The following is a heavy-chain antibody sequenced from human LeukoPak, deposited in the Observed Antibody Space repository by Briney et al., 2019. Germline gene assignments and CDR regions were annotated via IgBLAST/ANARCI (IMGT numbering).Heavy chain of an antibody. CDR3: ARELCFGGRGARTTDFDY. D-gene: IGHD3-10*01. Sequence: WGSLRLSCAASGFMFSDYWMTWVRQAPGKGLEWVSSISCSTNYIYYADSVKGRFTISRDNAKNSLYLQMNSLRAEDTAVYYCARELCFGGRGARTTDFDYWGQGTLVTVSS. CDR1: GFMFSDYW. V-gene: IGHV3-21*01. CDR2: ISCSTNYI. J-gene: IGHJ4*02.